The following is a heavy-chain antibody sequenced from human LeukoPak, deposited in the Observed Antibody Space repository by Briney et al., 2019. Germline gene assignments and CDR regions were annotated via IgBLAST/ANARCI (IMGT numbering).Heavy chain of an antibody. Sequence: GESLKISCKASGYTFTNYWIGWVRQMPGKGLEWMGIIYPGDSDTRYSPSFQGQVTISADKSISTAYLQWSSLKASDTAMYYCARAEFYDSSGYFIDYWGQGTLVTVSS. J-gene: IGHJ4*02. CDR3: ARAEFYDSSGYFIDY. D-gene: IGHD3-22*01. V-gene: IGHV5-51*01. CDR2: IYPGDSDT. CDR1: GYTFTNYW.